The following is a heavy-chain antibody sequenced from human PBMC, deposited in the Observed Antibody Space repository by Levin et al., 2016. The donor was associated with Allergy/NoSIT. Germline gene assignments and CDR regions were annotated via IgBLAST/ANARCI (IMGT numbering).Heavy chain of an antibody. J-gene: IGHJ4*02. D-gene: IGHD1-7*01. CDR3: ARVRCWNCPFDN. CDR2: IYYSGNT. Sequence: WIRQPPGKGLEWIGYIYYSGNTNYNPSLKSRVTISVDTSKNQFSLKLSSVTAADTAVYYCARVRCWNCPFDNWGQGTLVTVSS. V-gene: IGHV4-59*01.